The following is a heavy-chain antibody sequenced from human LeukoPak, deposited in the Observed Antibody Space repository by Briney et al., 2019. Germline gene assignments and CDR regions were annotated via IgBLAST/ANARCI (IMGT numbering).Heavy chain of an antibody. CDR1: GFTFSSYW. CDR2: IKQDGSEK. V-gene: IGHV3-7*01. D-gene: IGHD2-2*01. Sequence: GGSLRLSCAASGFTFSSYWMSWVRQAPGKGLEWVAYIKQDGSEKYYVDSVKGRFTISRDNAKNSLYLQMNSLRAEDTAVYYCARDAFLGYCSSTSCYQSWFDPWGQGTLVTVSS. CDR3: ARDAFLGYCSSTSCYQSWFDP. J-gene: IGHJ5*02.